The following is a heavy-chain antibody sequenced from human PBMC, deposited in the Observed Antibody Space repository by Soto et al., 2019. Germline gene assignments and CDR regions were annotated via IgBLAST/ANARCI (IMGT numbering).Heavy chain of an antibody. Sequence: QVQLVQSWAEVKKPGSSVKVSCEASGGTLSSYPINWVRQAPGQGLEWMGGIIPFFGTSNYAQKFQGRVTSTADDSTSTAYMELRSLRSEDTAVYYCARVGHITNYGMAVWGQGTTVTVSS. CDR3: ARVGHITNYGMAV. CDR2: IIPFFGTS. J-gene: IGHJ6*02. D-gene: IGHD1-26*01. V-gene: IGHV1-69*01. CDR1: GGTLSSYP.